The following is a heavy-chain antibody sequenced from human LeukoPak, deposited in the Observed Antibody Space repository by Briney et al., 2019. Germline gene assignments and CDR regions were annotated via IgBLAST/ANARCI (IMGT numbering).Heavy chain of an antibody. CDR2: MNPTSGNT. CDR1: GYTFTSYD. D-gene: IGHD4-17*01. V-gene: IGHV1-8*01. CDR3: ARVPNRGDKFDP. Sequence: ASVPVSCKASGYTFTSYDINWVRQVTGQGLEWMGWMNPTSGNTGYAQKFQGRVTMTRDTSIGTAYMELSSLRSEDSAVYYCARVPNRGDKFDPWGQGTLVTVSS. J-gene: IGHJ5*02.